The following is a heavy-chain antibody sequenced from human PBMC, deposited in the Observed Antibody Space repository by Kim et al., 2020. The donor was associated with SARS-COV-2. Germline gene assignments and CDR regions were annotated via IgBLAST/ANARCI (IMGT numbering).Heavy chain of an antibody. CDR1: GGSISSSSYY. J-gene: IGHJ6*02. Sequence: SETLSLTCTVSGGSISSSSYYWGWIRQPPGKGLEWIGSIYYSGSTYYNPSLKSRVTISVDTSKNQFSLKLSSVTAAATAVYYCASPDIAAAGIGTNGNYYYGMDVWGQGTTVTVSS. CDR3: ASPDIAAAGIGTNGNYYYGMDV. V-gene: IGHV4-39*01. D-gene: IGHD6-13*01. CDR2: IYYSGST.